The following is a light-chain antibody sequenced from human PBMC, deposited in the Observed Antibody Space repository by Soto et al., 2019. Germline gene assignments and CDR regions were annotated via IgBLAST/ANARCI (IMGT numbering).Light chain of an antibody. J-gene: IGKJ1*01. CDR1: QSISSW. Sequence: IQMTQSPATLSASVGDRVTITCRASQSISSWLAWYQQKPGKAPKLLIYDASSLESGVPSRFSGSGSGTQFTLTISSLQPEDFATYFCQQYDSSPRTFGQGTKVDIK. V-gene: IGKV1-5*01. CDR3: QQYDSSPRT. CDR2: DAS.